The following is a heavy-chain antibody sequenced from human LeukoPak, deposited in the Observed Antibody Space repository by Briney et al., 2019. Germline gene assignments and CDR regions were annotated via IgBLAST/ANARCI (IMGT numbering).Heavy chain of an antibody. CDR1: GFTFSNYV. V-gene: IGHV3-23*01. J-gene: IGHJ6*02. Sequence: GGSLRLSCAASGFTFSNYVMGWVRQAPGKGLEWVSTISGSGGRTYYADSVKGRFTVSRDNTKNTLYMQMNSLRAEDTAVYYCAKGLWDYYGSGIMYYTMDVWGQGTTVTVSS. CDR2: ISGSGGRT. CDR3: AKGLWDYYGSGIMYYTMDV. D-gene: IGHD3-10*01.